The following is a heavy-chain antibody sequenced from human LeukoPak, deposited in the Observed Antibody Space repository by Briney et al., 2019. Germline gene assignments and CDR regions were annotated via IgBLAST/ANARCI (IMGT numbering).Heavy chain of an antibody. CDR2: INEDGSAT. D-gene: IGHD3-16*01. Sequence: PGGSLRLSCAASGLTLSYFWMSWVRQAPGKGLEWVPNINEDGSATYYVDFVKGRFTISRDNAKNSLYLQMNSLRAEDTAVYYCAPKGGDYWGQGTLVTVSS. J-gene: IGHJ4*02. CDR1: GLTLSYFW. CDR3: APKGGDY. V-gene: IGHV3-7*01.